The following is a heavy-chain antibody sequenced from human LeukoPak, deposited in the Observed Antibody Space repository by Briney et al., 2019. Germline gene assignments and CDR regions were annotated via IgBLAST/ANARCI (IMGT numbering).Heavy chain of an antibody. CDR1: GFTFSSYG. Sequence: GRSLRLSCAASGFTFSSYGMHWVRQAPGKGLEWVSYISSSSSTIYYADSVKGRFTISRDNAKNSLYLQMNSLRAEDTAVYYCARDSRKAEYFQHWGQGTLITVSS. V-gene: IGHV3-48*04. J-gene: IGHJ1*01. CDR3: ARDSRKAEYFQH. CDR2: ISSSSSTI.